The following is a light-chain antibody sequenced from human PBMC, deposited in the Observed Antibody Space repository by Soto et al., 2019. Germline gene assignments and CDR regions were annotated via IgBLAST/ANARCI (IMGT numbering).Light chain of an antibody. CDR2: LDSDGSH. J-gene: IGLJ2*01. CDR3: QTWGTGIHVV. Sequence: QSVLTQSPSASASLGDSVKLTCTLSSGHSSYAIAWHQQQPEKGPRYLMKLDSDGSHTKGDAIPDRFSGSSYGADRYLTISSLQYEDEADYYCQTWGTGIHVVFGGGTKLTVL. V-gene: IGLV4-69*01. CDR1: SGHSSYA.